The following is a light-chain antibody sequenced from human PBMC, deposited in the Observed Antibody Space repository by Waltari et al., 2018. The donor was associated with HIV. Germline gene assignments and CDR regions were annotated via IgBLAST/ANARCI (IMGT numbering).Light chain of an antibody. V-gene: IGLV4-69*01. J-gene: IGLJ3*02. CDR3: HTWGTGIQGV. Sequence: QLVLTQSPSASASLGAPVTLTCTLSSGHSSSTIPWHQQQPEKGPRYLMKLNSDGSHSKGDGIPDRFSGSSSGAERYLTISSLQSEDEADYYCHTWGTGIQGVFGGGTKLTVL. CDR1: SGHSSST. CDR2: LNSDGSH.